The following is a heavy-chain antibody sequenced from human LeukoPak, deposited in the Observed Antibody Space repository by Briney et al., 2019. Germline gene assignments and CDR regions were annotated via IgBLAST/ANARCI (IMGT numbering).Heavy chain of an antibody. V-gene: IGHV1-46*01. Sequence: ASVKVPLSVSGNTFTSYHMHLIPPAPGQGLEWMGIINPSGGSTSYAQKFQGRVTMTRDTSTSTVYMELSSLRSEDTAVYYCARGTFRYRYGYRYIVYWGQGTLVTVSS. CDR2: INPSGGST. J-gene: IGHJ4*02. CDR3: ARGTFRYRYGYRYIVY. D-gene: IGHD5-18*01. CDR1: GNTFTSYH.